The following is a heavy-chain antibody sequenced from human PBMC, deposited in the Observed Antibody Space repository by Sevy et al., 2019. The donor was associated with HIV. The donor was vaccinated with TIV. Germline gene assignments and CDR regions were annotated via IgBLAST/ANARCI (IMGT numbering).Heavy chain of an antibody. V-gene: IGHV4-31*03. CDR3: ARANAYLASDAFDI. D-gene: IGHD1-26*01. J-gene: IGHJ3*02. CDR2: ISYSERT. CDR1: GDSISSLNYY. Sequence: SETLSLTCTVSGDSISSLNYYWSWIRQHPGKGLEWIGYISYSERTYYNPSLKSRVTISVDTSKNQFSLKLSSVTAADMAVFYCARANAYLASDAFDIWGQGTLVTVSS.